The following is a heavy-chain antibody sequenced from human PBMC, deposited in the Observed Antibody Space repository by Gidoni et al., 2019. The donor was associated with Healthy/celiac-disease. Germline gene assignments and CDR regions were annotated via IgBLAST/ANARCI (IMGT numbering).Heavy chain of an antibody. J-gene: IGHJ6*02. CDR2: IYHSGST. V-gene: IGHV4-30-2*01. CDR1: GGSISSGGYS. Sequence: QLQLQESGSGLVKPSQTLSLTCAVSGGSISSGGYSWSWIRQPPGKGLEWIGYIYHSGSTYYNPSLKSRVTISVDRSKNQFSLKLSSVTAADTAVYYCARARTGNYNYYYGMDVWGQGTTVTVSS. D-gene: IGHD7-27*01. CDR3: ARARTGNYNYYYGMDV.